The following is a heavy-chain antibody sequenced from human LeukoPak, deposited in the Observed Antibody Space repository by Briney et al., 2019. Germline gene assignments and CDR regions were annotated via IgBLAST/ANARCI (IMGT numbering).Heavy chain of an antibody. V-gene: IGHV3-30*02. J-gene: IGHJ4*02. Sequence: GGSLRLSCVGSGFTFSSYWMSWVRQVPGKGLEWVAFIRYDGSNKYYADSVKGRFTISRDNSKNTLYLQMNSLRAEDTAVYYCAKEYVGWSINTLTPSDYWGQGTLVTVSS. CDR2: IRYDGSNK. CDR1: GFTFSSYW. CDR3: AKEYVGWSINTLTPSDY. D-gene: IGHD6-19*01.